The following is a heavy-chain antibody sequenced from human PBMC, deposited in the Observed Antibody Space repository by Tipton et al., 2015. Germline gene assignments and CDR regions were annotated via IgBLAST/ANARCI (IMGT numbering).Heavy chain of an antibody. CDR2: ISYSGDTT. V-gene: IGHV3-23*01. D-gene: IGHD1/OR15-1a*01. Sequence: SLRLSCAASGFTLSSYVMSWVRQAPGKGLEYISAISYSGDTTYYADSVKGRFTISRDNSKNMLYLQMNSPRAEDTALYFCAKDMKGRTPDNSWGQGTLVTVSS. J-gene: IGHJ4*02. CDR1: GFTLSSYV. CDR3: AKDMKGRTPDNS.